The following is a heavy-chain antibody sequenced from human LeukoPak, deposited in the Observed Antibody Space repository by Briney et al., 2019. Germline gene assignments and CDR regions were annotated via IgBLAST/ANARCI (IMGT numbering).Heavy chain of an antibody. V-gene: IGHV4-61*05. CDR2: KDYSGST. CDR1: GGSISSSSYY. D-gene: IGHD6-19*01. CDR3: ARGWSRYSSGWKYYFDY. Sequence: SETLSLTCTVSGGSISSSSYYWGWIRQPPGKGLEWIGYKDYSGSTNYNRSLKSRVTISVDTSKNQFSLKLSSVTAADTAVYYCARGWSRYSSGWKYYFDYWGQGTLVTVSS. J-gene: IGHJ4*02.